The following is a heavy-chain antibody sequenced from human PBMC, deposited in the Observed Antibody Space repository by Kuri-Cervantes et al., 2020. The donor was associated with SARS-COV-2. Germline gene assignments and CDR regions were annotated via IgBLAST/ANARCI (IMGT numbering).Heavy chain of an antibody. Sequence: SETLSLTCTVSGGSISSSSYYWGWIRQPAGKGLESIGLIYTSGSTNYRPSLRSRVTISVDTSKNQFSLKLSSVTAADTAVYYCARDGLTGYYDYYMDVWGKGATVTVSS. CDR3: ARDGLTGYYDYYMDV. CDR1: GGSISSSSYY. V-gene: IGHV4-61*02. D-gene: IGHD3-9*01. CDR2: IYTSGST. J-gene: IGHJ6*03.